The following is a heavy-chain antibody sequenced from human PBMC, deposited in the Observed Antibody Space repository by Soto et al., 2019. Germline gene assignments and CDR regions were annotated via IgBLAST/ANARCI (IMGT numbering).Heavy chain of an antibody. CDR1: GFTFSNAW. J-gene: IGHJ6*02. D-gene: IGHD4-17*01. Sequence: GGSLRLSCAASGFTFSNAWMNWVRQAPGKGLEWVGRIKSKTDGGTTDYAAPVKGRFTISRDDSKNTLYLQMNSLKTEDTAVYYCTTDYGDYIYYYYGMDVWGQGTTVTVSS. CDR2: IKSKTDGGTT. V-gene: IGHV3-15*07. CDR3: TTDYGDYIYYYYGMDV.